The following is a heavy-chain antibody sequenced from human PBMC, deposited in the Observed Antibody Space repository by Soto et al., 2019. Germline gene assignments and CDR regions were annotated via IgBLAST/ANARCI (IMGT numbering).Heavy chain of an antibody. D-gene: IGHD6-19*01. CDR1: GFTFSTYA. J-gene: IGHJ6*02. CDR2: TSDDGTKK. V-gene: IGHV3-30-3*01. CDR3: ARDKIGYTSGWSAQVSMDV. Sequence: GGSLRLSCVGPGFTFSTYAIHWVRQPPGKGLEWVAGTSDDGTKKYHADSVKGRFTISRDNSKNTVYLQMNSLRGEDTAVYYCARDKIGYTSGWSAQVSMDVWGQGTTVTVSS.